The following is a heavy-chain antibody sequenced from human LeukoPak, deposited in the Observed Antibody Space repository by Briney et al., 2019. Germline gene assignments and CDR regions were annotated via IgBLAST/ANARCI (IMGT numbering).Heavy chain of an antibody. J-gene: IGHJ3*02. Sequence: SETLSLTCTVSGGSISSYYWSWIRQPPGKGLEWIGYIYYSGSTNYNPSLKSRVTISVDTSKNQFSLKLSSVTAADTAVYYCAAQYYDFWSASTFAFDIWGQGTMVTVSS. D-gene: IGHD3-3*01. V-gene: IGHV4-59*01. CDR1: GGSISSYY. CDR3: AAQYYDFWSASTFAFDI. CDR2: IYYSGST.